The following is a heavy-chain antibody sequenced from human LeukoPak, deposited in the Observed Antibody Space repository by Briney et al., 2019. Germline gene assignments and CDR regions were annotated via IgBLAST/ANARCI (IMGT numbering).Heavy chain of an antibody. Sequence: SETLSPTCTVSGGSISSYYWSWIRQPPGKGLEWIGYIYYSGSTNYNPSLKSRVTISVDTSKNQFSLKLSSVTAADTAVYYCARGSVVRGICDYWGQGTLVTVSS. CDR2: IYYSGST. J-gene: IGHJ4*02. V-gene: IGHV4-59*13. CDR1: GGSISSYY. CDR3: ARGSVVRGICDY. D-gene: IGHD3-10*01.